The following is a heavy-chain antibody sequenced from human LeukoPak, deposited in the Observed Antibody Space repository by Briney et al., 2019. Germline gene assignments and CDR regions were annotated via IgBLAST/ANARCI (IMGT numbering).Heavy chain of an antibody. Sequence: ASVKVSCKASGYTFTTYGISWVRQAPGQGLEWMGWISAYNGNTDYAQKLQGRVTMTTDTSTSTAYMELRSLRSEDTAVYYCARDFTSTFDYWGQGTLVTVSS. CDR3: ARDFTSTFDY. CDR2: ISAYNGNT. V-gene: IGHV1-18*01. J-gene: IGHJ4*02. CDR1: GYTFTTYG.